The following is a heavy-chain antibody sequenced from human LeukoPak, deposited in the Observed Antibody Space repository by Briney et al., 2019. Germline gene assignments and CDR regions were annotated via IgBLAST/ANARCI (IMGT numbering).Heavy chain of an antibody. CDR2: ISTYDGNT. J-gene: IGHJ4*02. V-gene: IGHV1-18*01. CDR1: GYTFTKYG. Sequence: ASVKVSCKASGYTFTKYGISWVRQAPGQGLEWMGWISTYDGNTDSAQNFQGRVTMTRDTSTSTAYMELRSLRSDDTAVYYCARDRVLKYERSPDFDYWGQGTLVTVSS. CDR3: ARDRVLKYERSPDFDY. D-gene: IGHD2-8*01.